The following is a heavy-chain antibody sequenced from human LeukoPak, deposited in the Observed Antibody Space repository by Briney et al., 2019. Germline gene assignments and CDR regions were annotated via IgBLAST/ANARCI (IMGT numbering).Heavy chain of an antibody. CDR2: IWYDGSNK. CDR3: PGGRGDYSPDY. Sequence: GGSLRLSCAASGFTLSSCAMHWVRQAPGKGLEWVTLIWYDGSNKYYADSVRGRFTISRDNSKNTLYLQMNSLRAEDTAVYYCPGGRGDYSPDYWGQGTLVTVSS. D-gene: IGHD4-17*01. CDR1: GFTLSSCA. V-gene: IGHV3-33*08. J-gene: IGHJ4*02.